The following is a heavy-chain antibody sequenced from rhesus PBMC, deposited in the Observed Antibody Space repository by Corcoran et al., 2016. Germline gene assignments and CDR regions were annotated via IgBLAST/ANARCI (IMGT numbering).Heavy chain of an antibody. V-gene: IGHV4-65*01. CDR2: ICASSVST. CDR1: GGSVSSSNW. Sequence: QVQLQESGPGLVKPSETLSLTCAVSGGSVSSSNWWSRIRQPPGKGLEWIGYICASSVSTYYNHTSKSRVTISTVTSKNQFSLKMSSVTAADTAVYYCARVGYWGGYYFDYWGQGVLVTVSS. CDR3: ARVGYWGGYYFDY. J-gene: IGHJ4*01. D-gene: IGHD3-34*01.